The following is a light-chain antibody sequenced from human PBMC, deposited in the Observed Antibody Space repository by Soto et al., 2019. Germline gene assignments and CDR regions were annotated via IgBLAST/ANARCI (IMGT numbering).Light chain of an antibody. CDR3: QQYNRYFKS. CDR1: ENINMW. CDR2: RAS. V-gene: IGKV1-5*03. Sequence: IQMTQSPSTLSASVGDRVTITCRASENINMWLAWYQQKPGQAPRLLIQRASRVERGVPSRFSGSRSDTEFTLTISSLQPDDFATYYCQQYNRYFKSFGQGTKVEI. J-gene: IGKJ1*01.